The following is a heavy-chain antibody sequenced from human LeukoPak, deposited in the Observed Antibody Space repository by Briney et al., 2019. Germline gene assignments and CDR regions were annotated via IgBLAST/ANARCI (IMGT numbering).Heavy chain of an antibody. CDR1: GFTFTDYW. V-gene: IGHV3-74*01. Sequence: PGGSLRLSCAASGFTFTDYWMHWVRQAPGKGLVWVSRINTDGTSTKYAESVKGRITISRDNARNTAYLQLNSLRAEDTAVYYCARARYSYTGIIDYWGQGTLVTVSS. J-gene: IGHJ4*02. CDR3: ARARYSYTGIIDY. D-gene: IGHD5-18*01. CDR2: INTDGTST.